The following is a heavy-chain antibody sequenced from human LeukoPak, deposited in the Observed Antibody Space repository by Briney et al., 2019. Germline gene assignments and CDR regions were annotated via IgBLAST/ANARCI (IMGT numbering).Heavy chain of an antibody. Sequence: ASVKVSCKASGYTFTGYYMHWVRQAPGQGLEWMGWINPNSGGTNYAQKLQGRVTMTTDTSTSTAHMELRSLRSDDTAVYYCARGYCSSTSCTSAAYWGQGTLVTVSS. D-gene: IGHD2-2*01. CDR3: ARGYCSSTSCTSAAY. J-gene: IGHJ4*02. CDR2: INPNSGGT. V-gene: IGHV1-2*02. CDR1: GYTFTGYY.